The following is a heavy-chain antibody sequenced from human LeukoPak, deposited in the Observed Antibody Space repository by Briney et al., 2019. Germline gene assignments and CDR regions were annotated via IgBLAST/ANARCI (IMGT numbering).Heavy chain of an antibody. CDR2: INPNSGGT. CDR3: ARAMIGGYFNNDAFDI. CDR1: GYTFTGYY. J-gene: IGHJ3*02. V-gene: IGHV1-2*02. D-gene: IGHD3-22*01. Sequence: ASVKVSCKASGYTFTGYYMHWVRQAPGQGLEWMGWINPNSGGTNYAQKFQGRVTMTRDTSISTAYMELSRLRSDDTAVYYCARAMIGGYFNNDAFDIWGQGTMVTVSS.